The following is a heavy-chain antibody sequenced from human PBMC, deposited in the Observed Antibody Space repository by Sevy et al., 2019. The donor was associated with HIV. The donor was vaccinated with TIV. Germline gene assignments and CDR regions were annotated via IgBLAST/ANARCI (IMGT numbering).Heavy chain of an antibody. CDR1: GFIFSKFA. V-gene: IGHV3-23*01. D-gene: IGHD4-17*01. CDR2: VSGNDGST. Sequence: GGSLRLSCAASGFIFSKFALSWVRQAPGRGLEWVSAVSGNDGSTYYAASVKGRFTMSRDISENMLYLQMNSLSAEDTAVYYCAKDFSYGGNSWNFDFWGQGTLVTVSS. CDR3: AKDFSYGGNSWNFDF. J-gene: IGHJ4*02.